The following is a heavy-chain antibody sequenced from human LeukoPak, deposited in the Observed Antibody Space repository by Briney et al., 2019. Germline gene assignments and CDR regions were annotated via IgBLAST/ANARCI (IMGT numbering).Heavy chain of an antibody. V-gene: IGHV3-11*01. CDR3: ARGNSSGWDRLRGNWFDP. D-gene: IGHD6-19*01. CDR1: GFTFSDYY. CDR2: ISSSGSTI. J-gene: IGHJ5*02. Sequence: GGSLRLSCAASGFTFSDYYMSWIRQAPGKGLEWVSYISSSGSTIYYADSVKGRFTISRDNAKNSLYLQMNSLRAEDTAVYYCARGNSSGWDRLRGNWFDPWGQGTLVTVSS.